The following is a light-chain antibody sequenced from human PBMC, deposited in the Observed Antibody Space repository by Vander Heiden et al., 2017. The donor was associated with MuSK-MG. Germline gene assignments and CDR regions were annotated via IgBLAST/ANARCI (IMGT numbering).Light chain of an antibody. Sequence: DIQMTQSPSSLSASVGDRVTITCRASQSILTYLNWYQQKPGKAPKLLIYSTSSLQSGVPSRFSGSGSGTFFTLTISSLQPEDFATYYCQQSDSSPRTFGQGTKLEIK. V-gene: IGKV1-39*01. J-gene: IGKJ2*01. CDR2: STS. CDR1: QSILTY. CDR3: QQSDSSPRT.